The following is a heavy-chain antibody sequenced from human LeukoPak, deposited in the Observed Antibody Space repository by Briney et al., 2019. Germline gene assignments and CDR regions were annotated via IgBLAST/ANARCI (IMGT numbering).Heavy chain of an antibody. Sequence: PSQTLSLTCTVSGGSISSGGYYWSWIRQHPGKGLEWIGYIDYSGSTYYNPSLKSRVTISVDTSKNQFSLKLSSVTAADTAVYYCASGEASIMIFGVVINGMDVWGQGTTVTVSS. V-gene: IGHV4-31*03. CDR3: ASGEASIMIFGVVINGMDV. CDR1: GGSISSGGYY. J-gene: IGHJ6*02. CDR2: IDYSGST. D-gene: IGHD3-3*01.